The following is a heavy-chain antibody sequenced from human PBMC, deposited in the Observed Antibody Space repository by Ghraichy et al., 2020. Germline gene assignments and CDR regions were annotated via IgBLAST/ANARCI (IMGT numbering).Heavy chain of an antibody. D-gene: IGHD3-10*01. CDR1: GGSFSGYY. CDR3: ARGGSWFGELLQREVYFDY. Sequence: GSLSLTCAVYGGSFSGYYWSWIRQPPGKGLEWIGEINHSGSTNYNPSLKSRVTISVDTSKNQFSLKLSSVTAADTAVYYGARGGSWFGELLQREVYFDYWGQGTLVTVSS. V-gene: IGHV4-34*01. CDR2: INHSGST. J-gene: IGHJ4*02.